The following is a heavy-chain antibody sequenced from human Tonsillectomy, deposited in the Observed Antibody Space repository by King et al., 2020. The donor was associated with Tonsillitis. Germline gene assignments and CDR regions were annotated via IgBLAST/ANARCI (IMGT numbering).Heavy chain of an antibody. J-gene: IGHJ4*02. CDR1: GFKFSSYG. V-gene: IGHV3-30*02. CDR2: IRYDGSNK. CDR3: AKDRGDDYVWGSYRPGEY. D-gene: IGHD3-16*02. Sequence: VQLVESGGGVVQPGGSLRLSCAASGFKFSSYGMHWVRQAPGKGLEWVAFIRYDGSNKYYADSVKGRFTISRDNSKNTLYLQMNSLRAEDTAVYYCAKDRGDDYVWGSYRPGEYWGQGTPVTVSS.